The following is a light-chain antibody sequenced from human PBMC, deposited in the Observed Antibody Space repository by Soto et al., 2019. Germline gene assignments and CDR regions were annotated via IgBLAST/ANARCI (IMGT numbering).Light chain of an antibody. CDR3: QKYNSAPLT. J-gene: IGKJ4*01. Sequence: DIQITQSPSSLSASVGDRVTITCRASPGISTYLAWYQQKPGKVPKLLIYAASTLQSGVPSRFSGSGSGTEFTLTISSRQPEDGATYYCQKYNSAPLTFGGGTKVEIK. V-gene: IGKV1-27*01. CDR2: AAS. CDR1: PGISTY.